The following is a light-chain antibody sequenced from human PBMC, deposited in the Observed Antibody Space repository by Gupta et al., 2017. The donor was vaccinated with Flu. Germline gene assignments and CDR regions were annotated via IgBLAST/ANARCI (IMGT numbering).Light chain of an antibody. CDR2: DAF. J-gene: IGKJ3*01. Sequence: IQMTQSPSSLSASVGDRVTITCQASQDIGNFLNWYQQKPGKAPKLLIYDAFNLETGVPSRFSGSGSVTDFTCTRSNLQPDDFETYHCQSMFTFGHGTKVDIE. V-gene: IGKV1-33*01. CDR3: QSMFT. CDR1: QDIGNF.